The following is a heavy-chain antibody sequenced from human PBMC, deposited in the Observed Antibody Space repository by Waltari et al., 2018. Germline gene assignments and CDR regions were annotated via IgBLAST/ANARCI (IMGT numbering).Heavy chain of an antibody. CDR1: GFTFDDYA. J-gene: IGHJ4*02. Sequence: EVQLVESGGGLVQPGRSLRLSCAASGFTFDDYAMHWVRQAPGKGLEWVSGISWNSGSIGYADSVKGRFTISRDNAKNSLYLQMNSLRAEDMALYYCAKGPYSSSPDYWGQGTLVTVSS. V-gene: IGHV3-9*03. CDR2: ISWNSGSI. D-gene: IGHD6-13*01. CDR3: AKGPYSSSPDY.